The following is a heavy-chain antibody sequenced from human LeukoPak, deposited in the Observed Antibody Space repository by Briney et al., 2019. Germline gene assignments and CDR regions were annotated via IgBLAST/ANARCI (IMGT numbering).Heavy chain of an antibody. D-gene: IGHD3-22*01. CDR1: GFTFGDYA. Sequence: QTGGSLRLSCTASGFTFGDYAMSWFRQAPGKGLEWVGFIRSKAYGGTTEYAASVKGRFTISRDDSKSIAYLQMNSLKTEDTAVYYCTRLRDTSGLSWDYWGQGTLVTVSS. CDR3: TRLRDTSGLSWDY. J-gene: IGHJ4*02. V-gene: IGHV3-49*03. CDR2: IRSKAYGGTT.